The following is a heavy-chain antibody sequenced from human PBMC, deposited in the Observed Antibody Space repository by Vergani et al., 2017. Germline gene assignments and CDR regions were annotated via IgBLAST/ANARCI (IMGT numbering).Heavy chain of an antibody. Sequence: QVQLVQSGGGVVQPGGSLRLSCVASGFTFNRYGMQWVRQAPGKGLEWVAYVMFDGSKEYYVDSVKGRFIVSRDNSNDALYLQMNSLRTDDTAVYYCARDLAYCHEGSCALWGQGSVVTVSS. CDR1: GFTFNRYG. D-gene: IGHD2-15*01. CDR3: ARDLAYCHEGSCAL. J-gene: IGHJ4*02. V-gene: IGHV3-30*02. CDR2: VMFDGSKE.